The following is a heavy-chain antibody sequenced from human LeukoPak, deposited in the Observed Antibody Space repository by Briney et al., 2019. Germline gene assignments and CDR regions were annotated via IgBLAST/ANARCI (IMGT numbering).Heavy chain of an antibody. V-gene: IGHV4-34*01. J-gene: IGHJ6*03. CDR3: ARGRISYYYYYYMDV. CDR1: GGSFSGYY. Sequence: SETLSLTCAVYGGSFSGYYWNWIRQPPGKGLEWIGEINHSGSTNYNPSLKSRVTISVDTSKNQFSLKLSSVTAADTAVYYCARGRISYYYYYYMDVWGKGTTVTVSS. CDR2: INHSGST.